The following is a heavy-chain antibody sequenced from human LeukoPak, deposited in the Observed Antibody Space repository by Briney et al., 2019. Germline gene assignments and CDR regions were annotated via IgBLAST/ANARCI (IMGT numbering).Heavy chain of an antibody. Sequence: GGSLRLSCAASGFTVSSNCMTWVRQAPGKGLEWVSTIYSGGTTYYADSVMGRFTISRHNSRNTLYLQMNSLRAEDTAVYYCARVDTVMAYYFDLWGQGTLVTVSS. J-gene: IGHJ4*02. CDR3: ARVDTVMAYYFDL. D-gene: IGHD5-18*01. CDR1: GFTVSSNC. V-gene: IGHV3-53*04. CDR2: IYSGGTT.